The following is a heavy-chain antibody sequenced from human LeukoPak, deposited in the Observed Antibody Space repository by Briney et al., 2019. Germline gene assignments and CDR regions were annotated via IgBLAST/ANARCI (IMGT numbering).Heavy chain of an antibody. CDR2: VYYSGPT. CDR1: GGSISGYY. J-gene: IGHJ6*03. D-gene: IGHD2-2*02. V-gene: IGHV4-59*12. CDR3: ARGRRYCSSTSCYTDYYYYMDV. Sequence: SETLSLTCTVSGGSISGYYWSWIRQIPGKGLEWIGHVYYSGPTDYNPSLKSRVTLSIDTSKSQFSLNLSSVTAADTAVYYCARGRRYCSSTSCYTDYYYYMDVWGKGTTVTVSS.